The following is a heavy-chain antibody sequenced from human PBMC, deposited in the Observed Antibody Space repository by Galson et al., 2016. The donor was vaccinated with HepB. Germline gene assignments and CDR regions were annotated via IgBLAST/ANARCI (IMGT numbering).Heavy chain of an antibody. Sequence: SVKVSCKASGYIFTRYTIHWVRQAPGQRLEWMGWINPGNGNTKYSQILQGGVTFTSDTSANTAYLELSSLRYEDTSVFYCARVGEDVSSGYSSGLAYGGQGTRVPVSP. CDR2: INPGNGNT. CDR3: ARVGEDVSSGYSSGLAY. CDR1: GYIFTRYT. J-gene: IGHJ4*02. V-gene: IGHV1-3*01. D-gene: IGHD3-3*01.